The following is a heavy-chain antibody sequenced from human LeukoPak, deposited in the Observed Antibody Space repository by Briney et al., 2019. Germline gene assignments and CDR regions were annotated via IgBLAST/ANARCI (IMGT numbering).Heavy chain of an antibody. D-gene: IGHD6-19*01. V-gene: IGHV4-34*01. CDR1: GGSFSGYY. CDR3: ARSRLRLYSSGGTQADY. J-gene: IGHJ4*02. CDR2: INHSGST. Sequence: SETLSLTCAVYGGSFSGYYWSWIRQPPGKGLEWIGEINHSGSTNYNPSLKSRVTISVDTSKNQFSLKLSSVTAADTAVYYCARSRLRLYSSGGTQADYWGQGTLVTVSS.